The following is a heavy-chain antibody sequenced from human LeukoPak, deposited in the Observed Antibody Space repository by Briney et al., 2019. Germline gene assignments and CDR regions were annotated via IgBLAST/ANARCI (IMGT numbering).Heavy chain of an antibody. CDR1: GYSISSGYY. CDR3: ARHRGSSSLFDY. Sequence: SETLSLTCTVSGYSISSGYYWGWIRQPPGMGLEYIGSIYYSGSTYYNPSLKSRVTISVDTSKNQFPLKLSSVTAADTAVYYCARHRGSSSLFDYWGQGTLVTVSS. CDR2: IYYSGST. V-gene: IGHV4-38-2*02. J-gene: IGHJ4*02. D-gene: IGHD6-6*01.